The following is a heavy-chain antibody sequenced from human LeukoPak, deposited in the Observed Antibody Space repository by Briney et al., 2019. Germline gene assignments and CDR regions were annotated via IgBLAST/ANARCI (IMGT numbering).Heavy chain of an antibody. D-gene: IGHD4-17*01. Sequence: PGGSLRLSCAASGFTFSSYSMNWVRQAPGKGLEWVSSISSSSSYIYYADSVKGRFTISRDNAKNSLYLQMNSLRAEDTAVYYCATQKTTVTHDFYYWGQETLVTVSS. CDR1: GFTFSSYS. CDR2: ISSSSSYI. J-gene: IGHJ4*02. V-gene: IGHV3-21*01. CDR3: ATQKTTVTHDFYY.